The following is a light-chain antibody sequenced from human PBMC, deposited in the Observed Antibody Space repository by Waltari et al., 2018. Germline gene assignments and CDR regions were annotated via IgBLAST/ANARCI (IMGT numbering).Light chain of an antibody. Sequence: QSALTQPPPASGSPGQSVTISCTGPSSDVGGHNSVSWYQQHPGKVPKLMIHEVSKRPSGFPDRFSGSKSGDTASLTVSGLQAEDEADYYCTSYAGSNILVFGGGTKLTVL. CDR3: TSYAGSNILV. V-gene: IGLV2-8*01. J-gene: IGLJ2*01. CDR1: SSDVGGHNS. CDR2: EVS.